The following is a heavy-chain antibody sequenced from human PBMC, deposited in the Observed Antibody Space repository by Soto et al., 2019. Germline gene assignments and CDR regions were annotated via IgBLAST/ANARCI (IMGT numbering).Heavy chain of an antibody. Sequence: EVQLVESGGGLVQPGGSLRLSCAASGFTFSSFWMSWVRQAPGKGLEWVASINQDGGKKQYVDSVKGRFIMSRDNAENSLYLQMNGLRPEDTAVYYCARDYRADWGQGTLVTVSS. CDR2: INQDGGKK. CDR1: GFTFSSFW. CDR3: ARDYRAD. V-gene: IGHV3-7*01. J-gene: IGHJ4*02. D-gene: IGHD4-4*01.